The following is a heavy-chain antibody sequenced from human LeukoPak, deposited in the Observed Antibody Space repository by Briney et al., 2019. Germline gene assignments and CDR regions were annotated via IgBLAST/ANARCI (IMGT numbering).Heavy chain of an antibody. CDR1: GFTFSSYS. D-gene: IGHD2-21*01. V-gene: IGHV3-21*01. CDR3: ARAIPSDYYYGMDV. Sequence: GGSLRLSCAASGFTFSSYSMNWVRQAPGKGLEWVSSISSSSYIYYAASVKGRFTISIDKAKNPLYLQMTSLRAADTAVYYCARAIPSDYYYGMDVWGKGTTVTVSS. J-gene: IGHJ6*04. CDR2: ISSSSYI.